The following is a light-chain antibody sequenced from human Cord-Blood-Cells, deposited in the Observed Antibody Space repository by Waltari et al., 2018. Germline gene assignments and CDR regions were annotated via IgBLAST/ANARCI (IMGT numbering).Light chain of an antibody. Sequence: QSALTQPPSASGSPGQSVTISCTVTSSDVGGYNYVSWYQQHPGKAPKLIIYEVSKRPSGVPDRFSGSKSGNTASLTVSGLQAEDEADYYCSSYAGSNNVFGTGTKVTVL. J-gene: IGLJ1*01. CDR3: SSYAGSNNV. CDR2: EVS. V-gene: IGLV2-8*01. CDR1: SSDVGGYNY.